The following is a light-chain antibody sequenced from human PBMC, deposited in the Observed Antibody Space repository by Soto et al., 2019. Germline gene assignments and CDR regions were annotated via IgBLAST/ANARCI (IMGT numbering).Light chain of an antibody. CDR3: SSYTTSNTRQIV. CDR2: DVS. Sequence: SVLTQPASVSGSPGQSITISSTGTSSDVGGYNYVSWYQHHPGKAPKLMIYDVSNRPSGVSNRFSGSKSGNTASLTISGLQPEDEADYYCSSYTTSNTRQIVFGTGTKVTV. J-gene: IGLJ1*01. CDR1: SSDVGGYNY. V-gene: IGLV2-14*03.